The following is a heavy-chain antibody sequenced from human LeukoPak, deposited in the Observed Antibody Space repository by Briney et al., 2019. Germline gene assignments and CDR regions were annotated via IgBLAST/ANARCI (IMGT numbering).Heavy chain of an antibody. J-gene: IGHJ6*03. V-gene: IGHV3-30*02. D-gene: IGHD3-9*01. CDR3: AKTGSRGGTFRPSYYYYYMDV. CDR1: GFTFSNHG. CDR2: IRYDGITK. Sequence: PGGSLRLSCTASGFTFSNHGMHRVRQAPGKGLEWVAFIRYDGITKYYADSVKGRFTISRDNSKNTLYLQMNSLRPEDTAVYYCAKTGSRGGTFRPSYYYYYMDVWGEGTTVTISS.